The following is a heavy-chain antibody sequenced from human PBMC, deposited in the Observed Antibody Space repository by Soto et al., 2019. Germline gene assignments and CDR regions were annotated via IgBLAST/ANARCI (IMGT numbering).Heavy chain of an antibody. Sequence: PSETLSLTCAVYGGSFSGYYWSWIRQPPGKGLEWIGEINHSGSTNYNPSLKSRVTISVDTSKNQFSLNLRADDTAIYYCATDTGDIEVVPATTWGQGTLVTVSS. CDR3: ATDTGDIEVVPATT. V-gene: IGHV4-34*01. J-gene: IGHJ4*02. CDR1: GGSFSGYY. D-gene: IGHD2-15*01. CDR2: INHSGST.